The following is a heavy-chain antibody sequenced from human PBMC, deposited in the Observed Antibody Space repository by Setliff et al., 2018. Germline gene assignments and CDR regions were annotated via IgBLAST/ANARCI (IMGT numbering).Heavy chain of an antibody. CDR1: GGSISSGDYY. J-gene: IGHJ4*02. CDR2: IIHSGST. Sequence: SETLSLTCTVSGGSISSGDYYWSWIRQPPGKRLEWIGEIIHSGSTNYNPSLKSRVTISMDTSKKQFSLKVSSVTAADTAVYYCARSFSRREKFLLDYWGQGALVTVPQ. CDR3: ARSFSRREKFLLDY. V-gene: IGHV4-34*12.